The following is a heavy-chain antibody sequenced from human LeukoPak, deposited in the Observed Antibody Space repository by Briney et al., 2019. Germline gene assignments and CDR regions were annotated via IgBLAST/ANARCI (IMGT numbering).Heavy chain of an antibody. D-gene: IGHD3-22*01. CDR2: ISGSSGII. J-gene: IGHJ4*02. CDR3: AREMTDYDSSGYYTRRYYFDY. Sequence: GGSLRLSCAASGFTFNTYTMNWVRQAPGKGLEWVSYISGSSGIIDYADSVKGRFTISRDNSKNTLYLQMNSLRAEDTAVYYCAREMTDYDSSGYYTRRYYFDYWGQGTLVTVSS. V-gene: IGHV3-48*01. CDR1: GFTFNTYT.